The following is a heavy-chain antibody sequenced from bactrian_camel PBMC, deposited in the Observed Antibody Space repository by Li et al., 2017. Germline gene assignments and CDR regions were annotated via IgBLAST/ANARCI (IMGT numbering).Heavy chain of an antibody. CDR1: GQSSYC. V-gene: IGHV3S55*01. CDR3: AADPSRFWGCEGRPHRYNL. J-gene: IGHJ4*01. CDR2: IDAIDKK. Sequence: LVESGGGSVQAGESLTLSCVYGQSSYCMGWFRQVPGKEREGVATIDAIDKKRYADPVTGRFTISRDRTKKTLTLEMNSLKPEDTAMYYCAADPSRFWGCEGRPHRYNLWGQGTQVTVSS. D-gene: IGHD3*01.